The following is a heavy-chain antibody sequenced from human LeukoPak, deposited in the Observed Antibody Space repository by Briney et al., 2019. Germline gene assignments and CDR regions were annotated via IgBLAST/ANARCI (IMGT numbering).Heavy chain of an antibody. J-gene: IGHJ3*02. CDR3: ARANDGSGSYYTGI. CDR1: GYTFTSYG. D-gene: IGHD3-10*01. V-gene: IGHV1-18*01. CDR2: ISAYNGNT. Sequence: ASVKVSCKASGYTFTSYGISWVRQAPGQGLEWMGWISAYNGNTNYAQKLQGRVTMTTDTSTSTAYMELRSLRSDDTAVYYCARANDGSGSYYTGIWGQGTMVTVSS.